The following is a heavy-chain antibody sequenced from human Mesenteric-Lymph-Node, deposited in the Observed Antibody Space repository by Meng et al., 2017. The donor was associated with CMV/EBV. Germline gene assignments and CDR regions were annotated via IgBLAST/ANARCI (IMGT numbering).Heavy chain of an antibody. D-gene: IGHD3-22*01. Sequence: GGSLRLSCAASGFTFSSYSMNWVRQAPGKGPEWVSSITRSSTYIDYADSVKGRFTISRDNAKNSLYLQMNSLRAEDAAVYYCAKGPPNYYDSSGRFDPWGQGTLVTVSS. CDR2: ITRSSTYI. V-gene: IGHV3-21*06. J-gene: IGHJ5*02. CDR1: GFTFSSYS. CDR3: AKGPPNYYDSSGRFDP.